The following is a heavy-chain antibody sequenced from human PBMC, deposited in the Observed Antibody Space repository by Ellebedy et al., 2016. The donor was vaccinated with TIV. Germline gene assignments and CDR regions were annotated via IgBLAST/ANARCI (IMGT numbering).Heavy chain of an antibody. V-gene: IGHV1-2*02. D-gene: IGHD4-17*01. CDR1: GYTFTGYY. CDR3: AIERGATYGDYVKAFDY. J-gene: IGHJ4*02. CDR2: INPSSGAP. Sequence: ASVKVSXKASGYTFTGYYMHWLRQAPGQGLGWMGGINPSSGAPKYAQNFQGRLTVTRDMSITTAYMELTRLTSDDTAVYYCAIERGATYGDYVKAFDYWGQGTLVTVSS.